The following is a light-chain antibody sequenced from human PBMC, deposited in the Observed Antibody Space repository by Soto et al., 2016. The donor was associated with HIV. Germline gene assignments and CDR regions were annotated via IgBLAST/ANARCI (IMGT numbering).Light chain of an antibody. Sequence: SYELTQPPSVSVAPGETARISCGGNNIGSQSVHWYQQKSGQAPVLVVYEDRDRPSGIPERFSGSKSGNTATLTISRVEAGDEADYYCQVWDSNSDHPFVFGTGTKVTVL. J-gene: IGLJ1*01. CDR3: QVWDSNSDHPFV. CDR1: NIGSQS. CDR2: EDR. V-gene: IGLV3-21*02.